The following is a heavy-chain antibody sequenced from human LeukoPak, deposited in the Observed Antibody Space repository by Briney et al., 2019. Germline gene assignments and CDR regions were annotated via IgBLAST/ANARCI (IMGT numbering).Heavy chain of an antibody. Sequence: PSETLSLTCSVSRYSISSGYYWAWIRQPPGKGLEWIGSIYHSGSAYYNASLKSRVTISVDTSKNQFSLKLSSVTAADTAVYYCARTRQEGWELDYWGQGTLVTVSS. D-gene: IGHD1-26*01. J-gene: IGHJ4*02. CDR1: RYSISSGYY. CDR2: IYHSGSA. V-gene: IGHV4-38-2*02. CDR3: ARTRQEGWELDY.